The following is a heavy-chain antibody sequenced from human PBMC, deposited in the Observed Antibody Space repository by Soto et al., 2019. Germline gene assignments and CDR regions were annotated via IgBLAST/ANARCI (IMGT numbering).Heavy chain of an antibody. CDR3: ARGYRSSGLGP. J-gene: IGHJ5*02. Sequence: ASVKVSCKASGYTFTGYYMHWVRQAPGQELEWMGWINPNSGGTNYAQRFQGRVTMTGDTSITTAYMELSSLRSDDTAVYFCARGYRSSGLGPWGQGTLVNVSS. CDR1: GYTFTGYY. V-gene: IGHV1-2*02. D-gene: IGHD6-6*01. CDR2: INPNSGGT.